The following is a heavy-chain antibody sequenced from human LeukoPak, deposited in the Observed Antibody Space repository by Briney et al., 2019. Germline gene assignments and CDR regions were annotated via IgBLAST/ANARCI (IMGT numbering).Heavy chain of an antibody. CDR1: GFTFIDYV. Sequence: SLTLSFAASGFTFIDYVMHWVRQAPAKGLEGVAFIRYDGSNKYYADSVKGRFIIYIDNSKNTLYLQMKSLRAEDTAVYFCANLDSSGYSTFDYWGQGTMVTVSS. D-gene: IGHD3-22*01. CDR2: IRYDGSNK. J-gene: IGHJ4*02. CDR3: ANLDSSGYSTFDY. V-gene: IGHV3-30*02.